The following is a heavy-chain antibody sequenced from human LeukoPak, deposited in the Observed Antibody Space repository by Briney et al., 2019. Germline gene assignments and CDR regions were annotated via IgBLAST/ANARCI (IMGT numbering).Heavy chain of an antibody. Sequence: ASVKVSCKASGYTFTGYYMHWVRQAPGQGLEWMGWINPNSGGTNYAQKFQGRVTMTRDTSISTAYMELSRLRSDDTAVYYCARGARGTVTTRRGNWFDPWGQGTLVTVSS. J-gene: IGHJ5*02. CDR2: INPNSGGT. CDR1: GYTFTGYY. D-gene: IGHD4-17*01. V-gene: IGHV1-2*02. CDR3: ARGARGTVTTRRGNWFDP.